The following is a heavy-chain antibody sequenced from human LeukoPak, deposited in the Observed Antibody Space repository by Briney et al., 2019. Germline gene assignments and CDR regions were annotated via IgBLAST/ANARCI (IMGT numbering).Heavy chain of an antibody. CDR1: GGSIRSSNW. D-gene: IGHD4-17*01. J-gene: IGHJ4*02. CDR2: IYHSGST. CDR3: ASVTYGVRDH. Sequence: SETLSLTCAVSGGSIRSSNWWSWVRQPPGKGLEWIGEIYHSGSTNYNPSLNSRVTISVDKSKNQFSLKLSSVTAADTAVYYCASVTYGVRDHWGQGTLVTVSS. V-gene: IGHV4-4*02.